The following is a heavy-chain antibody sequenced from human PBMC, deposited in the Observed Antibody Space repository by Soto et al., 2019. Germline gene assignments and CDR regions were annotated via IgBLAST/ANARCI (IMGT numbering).Heavy chain of an antibody. D-gene: IGHD2-15*01. CDR3: VRGDSRDY. CDR1: GFTFSTNT. J-gene: IGHJ4*02. Sequence: EVQLVESGGGLVKPGGSLRLSCAVSGFTFSTNTMNWVRQAPGKGLEWVCSISSSSDQRHYADSVKGRFTISRDNADSSLYLQMGSLRVEDTALYYCVRGDSRDYWGQGTLVTVSS. CDR2: ISSSSDQR. V-gene: IGHV3-21*01.